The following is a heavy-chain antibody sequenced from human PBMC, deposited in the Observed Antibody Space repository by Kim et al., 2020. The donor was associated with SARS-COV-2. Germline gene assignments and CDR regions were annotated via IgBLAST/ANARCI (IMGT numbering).Heavy chain of an antibody. CDR1: GGSIRSGGKF. CDR2: ISYSGNS. V-gene: IGHV4-31*03. Sequence: SETLSLTCSVSGGSIRSGGKFWTWIRQHPAKGLEWIGYISYSGNSHYSPSLRSRVSISLQTSENQFSLELTSVTAADTAVYYCARGDRYYPQQYDMDIWG. J-gene: IGHJ6*01. D-gene: IGHD3-10*01. CDR3: ARGDRYYPQQYDMDI.